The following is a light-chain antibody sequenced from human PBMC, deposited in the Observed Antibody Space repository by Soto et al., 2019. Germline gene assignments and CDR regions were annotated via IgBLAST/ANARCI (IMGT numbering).Light chain of an antibody. CDR1: SSDVVSYYL. CDR2: GGS. CDR3: FPYAGSATLDVV. V-gene: IGLV2-23*01. J-gene: IGLJ2*01. Sequence: QSALTQPASVSGSPGQSITISCTGASSDVVSYYLVSWYQQYPAKAPKLIIYGGSRRPSGVSDRFSGSNSGNMASLTISGLQAEDESDCYCFPYAGSATLDVVSVGGTKRTAL.